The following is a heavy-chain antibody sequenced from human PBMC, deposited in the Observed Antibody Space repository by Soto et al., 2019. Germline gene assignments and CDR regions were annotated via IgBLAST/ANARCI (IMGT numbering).Heavy chain of an antibody. V-gene: IGHV2-5*02. CDR2: IYWDDDK. Sequence: QITLKESGPTLVKPTQTLTLTCTFSGFSLSTSGVGVGWIRQPPGKALEWLALIYWDDDKRYSPSLKSRPTITKDTPNTQVLLTITTMDPVDTPPYSRAHRPCITTSCHHSWYSFDPWGQGTLVTVSS. D-gene: IGHD2-2*01. CDR3: AHRPCITTSCHHSWYSFDP. J-gene: IGHJ5*02. CDR1: GFSLSTSGVG.